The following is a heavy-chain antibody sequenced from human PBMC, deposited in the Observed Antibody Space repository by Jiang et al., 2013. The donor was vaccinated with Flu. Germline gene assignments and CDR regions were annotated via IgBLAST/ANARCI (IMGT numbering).Heavy chain of an antibody. D-gene: IGHD3-9*01. CDR1: GFTFTNYE. Sequence: QLLESGGDLVQPGGSLRLSCAASGFTFTNYEMNWVRQAPGKGLEWLSYVSSRASTIYYGDSVKGRFTISRDNAKNSLYLQMNSLRAEDTAVYYCARGGRDELTSFDVWGQGTMVTVSS. CDR2: VSSRASTI. V-gene: IGHV3-48*03. CDR3: ARGGRDELTSFDV. J-gene: IGHJ3*01.